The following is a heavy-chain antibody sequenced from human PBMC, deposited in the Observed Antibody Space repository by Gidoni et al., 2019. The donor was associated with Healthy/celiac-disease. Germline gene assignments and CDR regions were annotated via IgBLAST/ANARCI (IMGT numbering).Heavy chain of an antibody. Sequence: EVQLVESGGGLVKPGGSLRLSCAASGFTFSSYSMNWVRQAPGKGLEWVSSISSSSSYIYYADSVKGRFTISRDNAKNSLYLQMNSLRAEDTAVYYCARDPYYYGSGGVYWGQGTLVTVSS. D-gene: IGHD3-10*01. CDR3: ARDPYYYGSGGVY. CDR1: GFTFSSYS. CDR2: ISSSSSYI. V-gene: IGHV3-21*01. J-gene: IGHJ4*02.